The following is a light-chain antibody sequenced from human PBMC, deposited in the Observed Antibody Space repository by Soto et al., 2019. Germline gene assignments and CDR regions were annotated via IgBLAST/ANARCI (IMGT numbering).Light chain of an antibody. CDR2: DAS. CDR1: QSISTW. J-gene: IGKJ2*01. CDR3: QQYNSSPYT. V-gene: IGKV1-5*01. Sequence: DIQMTQSPSTVSASVGDGVTITCRASQSISTWLAWYQQKPGKAPNLLIYDASTLESGGPSGFSGSGSGTEFTLTISSLQPEDSATYYCQQYNSSPYTFGQGTKLEIK.